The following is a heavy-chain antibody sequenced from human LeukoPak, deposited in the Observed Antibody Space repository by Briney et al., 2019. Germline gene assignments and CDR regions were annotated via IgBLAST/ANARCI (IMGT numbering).Heavy chain of an antibody. J-gene: IGHJ3*02. CDR3: ATGLYSSSADAFDI. CDR2: INHSGST. V-gene: IGHV4-34*01. CDR1: GGPFSGYY. D-gene: IGHD6-6*01. Sequence: SETLSLTCAVYGGPFSGYYWSWIRQPPGKGLEWIGEINHSGSTNYNPSLKSRVTISVDTSKNQFSLKLSSVTAADTAVYYCATGLYSSSADAFDIWGQGTMVTVSS.